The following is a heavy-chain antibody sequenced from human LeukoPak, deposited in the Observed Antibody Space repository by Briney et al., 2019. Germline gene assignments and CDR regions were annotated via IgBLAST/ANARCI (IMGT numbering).Heavy chain of an antibody. J-gene: IGHJ4*02. CDR3: AKDPQYYYNSGGYYFDYFDS. V-gene: IGHV3-23*01. CDR1: GFTLINYA. Sequence: GGSLRLSCAASGFTLINYAMSWVRQAPGKGPEWVSGISSNGGTTYHADSVKGRFTVSRDNSKNTLYLQMNSLRAEDTAVYYCAKDPQYYYNSGGYYFDYFDSWGQGTLVAVSS. D-gene: IGHD3-22*01. CDR2: ISSNGGTT.